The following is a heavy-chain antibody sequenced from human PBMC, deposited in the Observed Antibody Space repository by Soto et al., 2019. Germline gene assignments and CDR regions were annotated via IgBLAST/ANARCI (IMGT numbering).Heavy chain of an antibody. J-gene: IGHJ6*02. CDR3: GRGRAGDYGLYYYYGMDV. Sequence: TSETLSLTCTVSGGSISSYYWSWIRQPPGKGLEWIGYIYYSGSTNYNPSLKSRVTISVDTSKNQFSLKLSSVTAADTAVYYCGRGRAGDYGLYYYYGMDVWGQGTTVTVSS. V-gene: IGHV4-59*01. D-gene: IGHD2-21*02. CDR2: IYYSGST. CDR1: GGSISSYY.